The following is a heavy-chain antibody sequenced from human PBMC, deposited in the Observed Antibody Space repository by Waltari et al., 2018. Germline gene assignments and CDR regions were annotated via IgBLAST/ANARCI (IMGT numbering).Heavy chain of an antibody. CDR3: AKVTAVEEPY. J-gene: IGHJ4*02. CDR2: IRDDGSNK. V-gene: IGHV3-30*02. D-gene: IGHD5-18*01. Sequence: QVKLVESGGGVVQPGGSLRLSCAASGFTFSRYGMQWVRQAQGKGLEWVSFIRDDGSNKSYADSVKCRFTISRDNSKNTLYLQMNSLRAENTAVYYCAKVTAVEEPYWGQGTLVTVSS. CDR1: GFTFSRYG.